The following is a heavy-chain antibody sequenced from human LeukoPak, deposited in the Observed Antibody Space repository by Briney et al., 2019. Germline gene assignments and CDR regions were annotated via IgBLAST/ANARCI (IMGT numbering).Heavy chain of an antibody. Sequence: ASVKVSCKASGYTFTSYGISWVRQAPGQGLEWMGWISAYNGNTNYAQKLQGRVTMTTDTSISTAYMELSSLRSEDTAVYYCARMLGSSWYIYYFDYWGQGTLVTVSS. D-gene: IGHD6-13*01. V-gene: IGHV1-18*01. CDR3: ARMLGSSWYIYYFDY. CDR2: ISAYNGNT. CDR1: GYTFTSYG. J-gene: IGHJ4*02.